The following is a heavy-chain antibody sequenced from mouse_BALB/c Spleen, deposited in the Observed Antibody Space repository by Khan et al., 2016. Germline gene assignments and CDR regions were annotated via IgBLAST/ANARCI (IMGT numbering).Heavy chain of an antibody. D-gene: IGHD1-2*01. Sequence: QVQLQQPGAALVRPGASVKLSCKASGYTFTNYWINWVKQRPGQGLEWIGNIYPSDTHANYNQKFKDKATLTVDRSSSTAYMHLISPTSEDSAFYYCSRAITTIGSYYYAMDYWGQGTSVTVSS. V-gene: IGHV1-69*02. CDR3: SRAITTIGSYYYAMDY. J-gene: IGHJ4*01. CDR1: GYTFTNYW. CDR2: IYPSDTHA.